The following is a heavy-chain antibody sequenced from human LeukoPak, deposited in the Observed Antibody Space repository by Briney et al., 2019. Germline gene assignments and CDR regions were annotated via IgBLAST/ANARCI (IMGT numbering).Heavy chain of an antibody. J-gene: IGHJ4*02. Sequence: GGSLRLSCAASGFTVSSNYMSWVRQAPGKGLEWVSVIYSGGSTYYADSVKGRFTISRDNSKNTLYLQMNSLRAEDTAVYYCAKDAYDSTGYGNYWGQGTLVTVSS. CDR2: IYSGGST. V-gene: IGHV3-66*01. CDR3: AKDAYDSTGYGNY. D-gene: IGHD3-22*01. CDR1: GFTVSSNY.